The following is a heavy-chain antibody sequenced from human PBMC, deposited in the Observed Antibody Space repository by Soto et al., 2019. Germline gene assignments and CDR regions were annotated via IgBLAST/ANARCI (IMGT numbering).Heavy chain of an antibody. CDR1: GVAVSSYS. CDR2: ISDSSFSP. D-gene: IGHD1-26*01. Sequence: GGALGLSCAASGVAVSSYSMSLVRQAPGKGPEEGSAISDSSFSPYYADSVKCRFTVSIDNSKNTVYLQMDIVTAEDTAVYFCAHILVGATQGFPYWGQGSLVTVSS. CDR3: AHILVGATQGFPY. V-gene: IGHV3-23*01. J-gene: IGHJ4*02.